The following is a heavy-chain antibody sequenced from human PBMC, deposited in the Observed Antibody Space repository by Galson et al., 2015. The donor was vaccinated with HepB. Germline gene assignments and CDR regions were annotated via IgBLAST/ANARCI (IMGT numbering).Heavy chain of an antibody. CDR3: AKRGGGTSPPFDY. CDR1: GFTFSSYA. V-gene: IGHV3-23*01. CDR2: FSAGGNT. Sequence: SLRLSCAASGFTFSSYAMSWVRQAPGKGLEWVSCFSAGGNTNYADSVKGRLTISRDNSENTLCLLMISLRAEDAAVYYCAKRGGGTSPPFDYWGQGTLVTVSS. D-gene: IGHD3-16*01. J-gene: IGHJ4*02.